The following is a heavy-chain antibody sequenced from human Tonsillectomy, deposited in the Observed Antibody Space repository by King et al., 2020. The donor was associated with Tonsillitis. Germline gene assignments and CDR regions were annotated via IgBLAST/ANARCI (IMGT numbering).Heavy chain of an antibody. Sequence: VQLQESGPGLVKPSETLSLTCTVSGGSISRYYWRWIRQPAGKGLGWIGRSYTSGRTNCNPSLKSRVTMSVDTSKSQFSLKLSSVTAADTAVYYCARAYSDAFWSGYKTYWYFDLWGRGTLVTVSS. CDR2: SYTSGRT. CDR1: GGSISRYY. CDR3: ARAYSDAFWSGYKTYWYFDL. J-gene: IGHJ2*01. D-gene: IGHD3-3*01. V-gene: IGHV4-4*07.